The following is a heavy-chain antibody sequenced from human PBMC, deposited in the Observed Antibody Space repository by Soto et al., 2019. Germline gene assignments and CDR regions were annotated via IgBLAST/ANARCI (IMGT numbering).Heavy chain of an antibody. CDR3: ARDIAVAEVFDY. Sequence: SETLSLTCTVSGGSISSGGYYWSWIRQHPGKGLEWIGYIYYSGSTYYNPSLKSRVTISVDTSKNQFSLKLSSVAAADTAVYYCARDIAVAEVFDYWGQGTLVTVSS. CDR2: IYYSGST. J-gene: IGHJ4*02. D-gene: IGHD6-19*01. CDR1: GGSISSGGYY. V-gene: IGHV4-31*03.